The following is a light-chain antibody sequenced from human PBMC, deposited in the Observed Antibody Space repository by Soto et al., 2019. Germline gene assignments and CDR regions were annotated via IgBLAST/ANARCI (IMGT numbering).Light chain of an antibody. V-gene: IGKV1-6*01. CDR2: TAS. Sequence: IQMTQSPSSLSASVGDRVTITCRASQYIRHDLGWYQQKPGKAPKLLIYTASTLESGVPSRFSGSGSGTDFSLTITSLQPEDFATYYCLQYKSDSQTFGQGTKVDIK. J-gene: IGKJ2*01. CDR1: QYIRHD. CDR3: LQYKSDSQT.